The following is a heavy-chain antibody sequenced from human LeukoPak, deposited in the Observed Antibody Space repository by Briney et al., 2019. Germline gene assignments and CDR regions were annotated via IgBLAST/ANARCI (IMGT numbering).Heavy chain of an antibody. V-gene: IGHV4-59*01. Sequence: PSETLSPTTSGSGGSISSYYWSWIRQPPGKVLEWIGYMYYSGTINYNPSLKSRVTISVDTSKNQFSLKLSSVTAADTAMYYCARAWATDYFDYWGQGTLVTVSS. J-gene: IGHJ4*02. CDR2: MYYSGTI. CDR1: GGSISSYY. CDR3: ARAWATDYFDY.